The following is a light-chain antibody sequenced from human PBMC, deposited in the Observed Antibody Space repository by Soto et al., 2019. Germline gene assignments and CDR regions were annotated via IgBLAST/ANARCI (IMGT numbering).Light chain of an antibody. CDR2: DAS. J-gene: IGKJ4*01. CDR1: QSVSSSY. V-gene: IGKV3-20*01. Sequence: EIVLTQSPGTLSLSPGERATLSCRASQSVSSSYLAWYQQKPGQAPRLLIYDASSRATGIPDRFSGSGSGTYFPLTISRLEPEDFAVYYCQQYGTSLPFGGGTKVEIK. CDR3: QQYGTSLP.